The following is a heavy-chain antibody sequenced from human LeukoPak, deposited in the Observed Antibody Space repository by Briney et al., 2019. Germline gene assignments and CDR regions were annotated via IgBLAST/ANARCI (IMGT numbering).Heavy chain of an antibody. V-gene: IGHV3-23*01. CDR3: ASHCTSASCYAY. Sequence: GGSLTLSCTASGFTFSGFVMSWVRQAPGKGLEWVSDISGSGSNTDYADSVKGRFTIARDNSKNTLYLQMNNLRAEDTALYSCASHCTSASCYAYWDQGTLAAVTS. CDR1: GFTFSGFV. J-gene: IGHJ1*01. D-gene: IGHD2-2*01. CDR2: ISGSGSNT.